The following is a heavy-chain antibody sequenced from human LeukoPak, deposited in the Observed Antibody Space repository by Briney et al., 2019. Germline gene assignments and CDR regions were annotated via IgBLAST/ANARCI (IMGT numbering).Heavy chain of an antibody. J-gene: IGHJ4*02. CDR2: IYYSGST. CDR1: GGSINSYY. D-gene: IGHD5-12*01. CDR3: ARWGYSGYEYYSDY. V-gene: IGHV4-59*08. Sequence: SETLSLTCSVSGGSINSYYWSWIRQPPGKGLEWIGYIYYSGSTSYKPSLKSRVTISVDTSKNQFSLKLSSVTAADSAVYYCARWGYSGYEYYSDYWGQGTVVTVSA.